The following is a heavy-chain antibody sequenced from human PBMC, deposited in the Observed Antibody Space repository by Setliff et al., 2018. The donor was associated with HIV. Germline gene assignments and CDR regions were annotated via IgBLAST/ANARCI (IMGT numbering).Heavy chain of an antibody. V-gene: IGHV1-46*03. D-gene: IGHD2-2*01. J-gene: IGHJ6*03. CDR3: ARDCSSTSCPGSFNYYYYYYYMDV. Sequence: ASVKVSCKASGYTFTSYYMHWARQAPGQGLEWMGTINPSGGSTSYAQKFQGRVPMTRDTSTSTVYMELSSLRSEDTAVYYCARDCSSTSCPGSFNYYYYYYYMDVWGKGTTVTVS. CDR1: GYTFTSYY. CDR2: INPSGGST.